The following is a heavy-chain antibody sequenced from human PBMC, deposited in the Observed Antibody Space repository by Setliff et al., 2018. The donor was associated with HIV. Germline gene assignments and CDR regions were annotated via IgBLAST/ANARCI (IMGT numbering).Heavy chain of an antibody. CDR1: GYTYTDSR. CDR3: ARYRDSSDPGFYYMDV. D-gene: IGHD3-22*01. Sequence: ASVKVSCKTSGYTYTDSRITWVRQAPGQGLEWMGWIDSFKGNTKYAQKFQGRVTMITDTSTNTAYMELKSLRSDDTAVYYCARYRDSSDPGFYYMDVWGKGTTVTVAS. V-gene: IGHV1-18*01. CDR2: IDSFKGNT. J-gene: IGHJ6*03.